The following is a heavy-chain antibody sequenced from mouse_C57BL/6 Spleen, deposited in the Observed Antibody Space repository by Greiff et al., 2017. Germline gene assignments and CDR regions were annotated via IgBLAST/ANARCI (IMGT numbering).Heavy chain of an antibody. CDR1: GFSLTSYA. CDR3: AKSDGYYEVWFAY. V-gene: IGHV2-9-1*01. J-gene: IGHJ3*01. D-gene: IGHD2-3*01. Sequence: VKLQESGPGLVAPSQSLSITCTVSGFSLTSYAISWVRQPPGKGLEWLGVIWTGGGTNYNSALKSRLSISKDNSKSQVFLKMNSLQTDDTARYYCAKSDGYYEVWFAYWGQGTLVTVSA. CDR2: IWTGGGT.